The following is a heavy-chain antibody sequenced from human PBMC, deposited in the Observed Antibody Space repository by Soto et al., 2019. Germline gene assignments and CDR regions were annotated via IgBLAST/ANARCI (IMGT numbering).Heavy chain of an antibody. CDR3: ARAAYCSSFFSCGKGAGIDAFDM. CDR2: INPEDSDT. J-gene: IGHJ3*02. CDR1: GYSFSSFW. Sequence: GESLKISCEGSGYSFSSFWIGWVRQMPGKGLEWMGVINPEDSDTTYDPAFQGQVTFSADKSISTAYLQWSSLKASDTAMYYCARAAYCSSFFSCGKGAGIDAFDMWGQGTMVTVSS. D-gene: IGHD2-2*01. V-gene: IGHV5-51*01.